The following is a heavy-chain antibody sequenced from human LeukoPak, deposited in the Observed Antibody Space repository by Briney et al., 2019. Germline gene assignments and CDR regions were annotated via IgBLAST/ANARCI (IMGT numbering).Heavy chain of an antibody. Sequence: GGSLRLSCAVSGITLSNYGMSWVRQAPGKGLEWVAGIGASGGGTNYADSVKGRFTVSRDNPKNTLYLQMNSLRAEDTAVYFCAKRGVVIRVILVGFHKEAYYFDSWGQGALVTVSS. CDR3: AKRGVVIRVILVGFHKEAYYFDS. V-gene: IGHV3-23*01. CDR1: GITLSNYG. D-gene: IGHD3-22*01. J-gene: IGHJ4*02. CDR2: IGASGGGT.